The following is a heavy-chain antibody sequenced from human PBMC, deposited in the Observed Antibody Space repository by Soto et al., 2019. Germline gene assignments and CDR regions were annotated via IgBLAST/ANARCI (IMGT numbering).Heavy chain of an antibody. CDR3: ARERLDILTGYFDY. V-gene: IGHV4-59*01. J-gene: IGHJ4*02. Sequence: SETLSLTCTVAGGSISSFYWSWIRQPPGKGLEWIGYIYYSGSTNYNPSLKSRVTISVDTSKNQFSLKLSSVTAADTAVYYCARERLDILTGYFDYWGQGTLVTVSS. D-gene: IGHD3-9*01. CDR1: GGSISSFY. CDR2: IYYSGST.